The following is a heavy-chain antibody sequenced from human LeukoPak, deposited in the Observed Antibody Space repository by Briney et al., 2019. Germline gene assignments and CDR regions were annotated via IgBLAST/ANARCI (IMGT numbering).Heavy chain of an antibody. D-gene: IGHD2-2*01. V-gene: IGHV4-31*03. Sequence: SETLSLTCTVSGGSISSGGYHWSWIRQHPGKGLEWIGYIYYSGSTYYNPSLKSRVTISVDTSKNQFSLKLSSVTAADTAVYYCARASSYCSSTSCSVVGYYYYGMDVWGQGTTVTVSS. CDR3: ARASSYCSSTSCSVVGYYYYGMDV. CDR2: IYYSGST. J-gene: IGHJ6*02. CDR1: GGSISSGGYH.